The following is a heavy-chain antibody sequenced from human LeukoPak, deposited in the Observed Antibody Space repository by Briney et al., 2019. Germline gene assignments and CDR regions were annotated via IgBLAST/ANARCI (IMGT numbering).Heavy chain of an antibody. CDR3: ARHIGGGIEDMDV. V-gene: IGHV4-59*08. Sequence: SETLSLTCTVSGGSIGTYYWSWIRQSPGEGLEWIGYIYVTGSTRYNPYLQSRVTISVDTSRNQFFLKMSSVTAADTAVYYCARHIGGGIEDMDVWGKGTKVTVSS. CDR1: GGSIGTYY. D-gene: IGHD3-16*02. CDR2: IYVTGST. J-gene: IGHJ6*03.